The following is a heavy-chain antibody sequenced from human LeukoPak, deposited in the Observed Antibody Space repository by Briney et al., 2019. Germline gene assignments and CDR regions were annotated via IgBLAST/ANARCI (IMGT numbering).Heavy chain of an antibody. Sequence: PSETLSLTCTVSSGSISSYYWSWIRQPPGKGLEWIGFIYYSGSTNYNPSLKSRVTISVDTSKNQFSLQLTSVTAADTAVYYCARAIAARYMDVWGKGTTVTVSS. CDR3: ARAIAARYMDV. D-gene: IGHD6-6*01. V-gene: IGHV4-59*01. CDR1: SGSISSYY. J-gene: IGHJ6*03. CDR2: IYYSGST.